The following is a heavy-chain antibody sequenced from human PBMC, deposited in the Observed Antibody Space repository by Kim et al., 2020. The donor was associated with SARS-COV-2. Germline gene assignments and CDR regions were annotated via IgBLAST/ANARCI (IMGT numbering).Heavy chain of an antibody. J-gene: IGHJ4*02. Sequence: DYAGPVKGRFTISRDDSKNTLYLQMNSLKTEDTAVYYCTTDYDSSGYYDGWGQGTLVTVSS. D-gene: IGHD3-22*01. CDR3: TTDYDSSGYYDG. V-gene: IGHV3-15*01.